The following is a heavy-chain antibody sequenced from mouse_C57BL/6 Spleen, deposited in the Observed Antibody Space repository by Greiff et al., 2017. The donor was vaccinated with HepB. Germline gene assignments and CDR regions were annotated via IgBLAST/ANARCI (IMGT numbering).Heavy chain of an antibody. D-gene: IGHD2-4*01. CDR2: IYPGSGST. CDR3: ARKNYDYDEGYFDY. CDR1: GYTFTSYW. V-gene: IGHV1-55*01. Sequence: VQLQQPGAELVKPGASVKMSCKASGYTFTSYWITWVKQRPGQGLEWIGDIYPGSGSTNYNGKFKSKATLTVDTSSSTAYMQLSSLTSEDSAVYYCARKNYDYDEGYFDYWGQGTTLTVSS. J-gene: IGHJ2*01.